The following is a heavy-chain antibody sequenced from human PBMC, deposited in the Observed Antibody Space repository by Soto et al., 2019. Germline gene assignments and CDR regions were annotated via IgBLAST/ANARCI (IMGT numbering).Heavy chain of an antibody. Sequence: LRLSCAASDFSFSSYAMHWIRQAPGKGLEWLAVISFDGNIIQYADSVKGRFIISRDNSKNTLYLQMSSLRGDDTAVYYCARTFDTITYYFDYWGQGTLVTVSS. V-gene: IGHV3-30-3*01. CDR2: ISFDGNII. CDR1: DFSFSSYA. CDR3: ARTFDTITYYFDY. D-gene: IGHD3-9*01. J-gene: IGHJ4*02.